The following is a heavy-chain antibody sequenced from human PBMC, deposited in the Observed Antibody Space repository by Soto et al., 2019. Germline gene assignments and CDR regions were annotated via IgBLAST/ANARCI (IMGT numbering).Heavy chain of an antibody. V-gene: IGHV3-73*02. D-gene: IGHD4-17*01. CDR3: TRTMTTAAFDI. CDR1: GFTFSGSA. J-gene: IGHJ3*02. Sequence: EVQLVESGGGLVQPGGSLKLSCAASGFTFSGSAMHWVRQASGKGLEWVGRIRSKANSYATAYAASVKGRFTISRDDSKNTAYLQMNILKTEDTAFYYCTRTMTTAAFDIWGQGTMVTVSS. CDR2: IRSKANSYAT.